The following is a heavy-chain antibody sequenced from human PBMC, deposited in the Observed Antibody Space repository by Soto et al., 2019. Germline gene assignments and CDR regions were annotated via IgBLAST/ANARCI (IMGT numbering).Heavy chain of an antibody. V-gene: IGHV4-4*07. Sequence: SETLSLTCTVSGGSINTFYWSWVRQPAGKGLEWIGRIFSSGSTSFNPSLESRVAMSVDTSKNHFSLNLTSVTAADMAVYYCAREGSYSAYNFAHGIQLWSFDFWGQGALVTVSS. CDR2: IFSSGST. D-gene: IGHD5-12*01. J-gene: IGHJ4*02. CDR3: AREGSYSAYNFAHGIQLWSFDF. CDR1: GGSINTFY.